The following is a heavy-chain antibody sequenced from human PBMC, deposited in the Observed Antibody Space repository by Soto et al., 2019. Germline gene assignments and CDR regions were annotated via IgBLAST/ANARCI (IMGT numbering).Heavy chain of an antibody. CDR3: ARDGPPAGAVAGTAEYFSTADYGMDV. J-gene: IGHJ6*02. CDR2: INPSGGST. Sequence: QVQLVQSGAEVKKPGASVKVSCKASGYTFTSYYMHWVRQAPGQGLEWMGKINPSGGSTSYAQKFHGRFPMTRDTSTRTLYIELRSLRSEDTAVYCCARDGPPAGAVAGTAEYFSTADYGMDVWGQGTTVTVAS. D-gene: IGHD6-19*01. V-gene: IGHV1-46*01. CDR1: GYTFTSYY.